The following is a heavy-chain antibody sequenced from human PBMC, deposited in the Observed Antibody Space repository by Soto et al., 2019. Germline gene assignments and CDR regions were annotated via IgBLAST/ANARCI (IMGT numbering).Heavy chain of an antibody. CDR1: GFTFSRDS. V-gene: IGHV3-48*01. Sequence: PGGSLRLSCAASGFTFSRDSMNWVRQAPGKGLEWVSYISSSSNSIYYADSVKGRFTISRDNAKNSLHLQMNSLRAEDTAVYYCARFRSTVASPYYSYYMDVWGKGTTVTVSS. D-gene: IGHD4-17*01. CDR2: ISSSSNSI. J-gene: IGHJ6*03. CDR3: ARFRSTVASPYYSYYMDV.